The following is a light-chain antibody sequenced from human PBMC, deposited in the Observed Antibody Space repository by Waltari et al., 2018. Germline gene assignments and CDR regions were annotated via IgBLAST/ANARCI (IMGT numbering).Light chain of an antibody. V-gene: IGKV3-15*01. CDR2: DVS. Sequence: DIEMTHSPASPSGSPGERTTLSCSASQAVSNKLAWYQQKPGQAPRVVIYDVSTRATGIPVRFSGSGSSTEFTLTIDRMQSEDFAVYYCHQYKDYPSTFGQGTKVEIK. CDR3: HQYKDYPST. J-gene: IGKJ2*01. CDR1: QAVSNK.